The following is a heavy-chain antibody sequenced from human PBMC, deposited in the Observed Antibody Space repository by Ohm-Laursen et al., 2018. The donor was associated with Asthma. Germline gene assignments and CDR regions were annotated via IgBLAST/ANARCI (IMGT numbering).Heavy chain of an antibody. CDR1: GYTFTSYD. V-gene: IGHV1-8*01. CDR2: MNPNSGNT. CDR3: VRVLRFLEWDYYYYGMDV. Sequence: GASVKVSCKASGYTFTSYDINWVRQATGQGLEWMGWMNPNSGNTGYAQKFQGRVTMTRNTSISTAYMELSSLRSEDTAVYYCVRVLRFLEWDYYYYGMDVWGQGTTVTVSS. J-gene: IGHJ6*02. D-gene: IGHD3-3*01.